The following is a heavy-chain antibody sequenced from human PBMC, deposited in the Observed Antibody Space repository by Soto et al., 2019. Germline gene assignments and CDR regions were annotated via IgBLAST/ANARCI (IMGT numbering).Heavy chain of an antibody. V-gene: IGHV4-34*01. Sequence: KTSETLSLTCAVYGGSFSGYYWSWIRQPPGKGLEWIGEINHSGSTNYNPSLKSRVTISVDTSKNQFSLKLSSVTAADTAVYYCARALQDYFDYWGQGTLVTVSS. CDR1: GGSFSGYY. CDR2: INHSGST. J-gene: IGHJ4*02. CDR3: ARALQDYFDY.